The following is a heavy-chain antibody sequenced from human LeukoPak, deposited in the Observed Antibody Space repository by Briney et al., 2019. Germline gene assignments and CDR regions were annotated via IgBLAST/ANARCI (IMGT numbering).Heavy chain of an antibody. Sequence: SETLSLTCIVSGGSISSSSYYWGWIRQPPGKGLEWIGSIYYSGSTYYNPSLKSRVTISVDTSKNQFSLKLSSVTAADTAVYYCARGGNGLIPLDYWGQGTLVTVSS. CDR3: ARGGNGLIPLDY. CDR1: GGSISSSSYY. D-gene: IGHD1-1*01. J-gene: IGHJ4*02. CDR2: IYYSGST. V-gene: IGHV4-39*07.